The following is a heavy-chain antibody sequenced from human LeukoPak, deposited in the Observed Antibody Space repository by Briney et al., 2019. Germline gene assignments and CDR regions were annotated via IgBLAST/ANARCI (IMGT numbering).Heavy chain of an antibody. CDR1: GYTFTSYN. J-gene: IGHJ6*03. CDR3: ARDRGMDV. Sequence: ASVKVSCKASGYTFTSYNMHWVRQAPGQGLEWMGIINPSDGTTNYAQTFQGRVTMTRDTSTSTVYMELSSLRAEDTAVYYCARDRGMDVWGKGTTVTVSS. V-gene: IGHV1-46*01. CDR2: INPSDGTT. D-gene: IGHD3-10*01.